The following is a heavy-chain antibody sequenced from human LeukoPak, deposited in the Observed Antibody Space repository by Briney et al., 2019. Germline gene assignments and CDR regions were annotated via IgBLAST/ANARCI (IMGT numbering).Heavy chain of an antibody. D-gene: IGHD1-14*01. V-gene: IGHV1-69*13. Sequence: GASVKVSCKASGGTFSSYAISWVRQAPGQGLEWMGGIIPIFGTANYAQKFQGRVTITADESTSTAYMELSSLRSEDTAVYYCARGTGYYYYYGMGVWGQGTTVTVSS. CDR1: GGTFSSYA. CDR3: ARGTGYYYYYGMGV. CDR2: IIPIFGTA. J-gene: IGHJ6*02.